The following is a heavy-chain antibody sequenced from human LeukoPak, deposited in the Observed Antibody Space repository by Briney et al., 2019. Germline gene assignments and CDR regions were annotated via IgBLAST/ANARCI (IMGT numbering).Heavy chain of an antibody. Sequence: PGGSLRLSCAASGFTFSTYWMSWVRQAPGKGLEWVANFKQDVSEKYYVDSVEGRFTISRDNAKNSLYLQMNSLRAEDTAVYYCARGGARLNVLRYFDWSPPSGAFDIWGQGTMVTVSS. CDR2: FKQDVSEK. V-gene: IGHV3-7*01. J-gene: IGHJ3*02. CDR1: GFTFSTYW. D-gene: IGHD3-9*01. CDR3: ARGGARLNVLRYFDWSPPSGAFDI.